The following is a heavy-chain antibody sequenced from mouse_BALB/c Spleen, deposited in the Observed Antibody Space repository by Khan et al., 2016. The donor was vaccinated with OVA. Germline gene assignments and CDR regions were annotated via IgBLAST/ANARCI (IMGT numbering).Heavy chain of an antibody. J-gene: IGHJ2*01. CDR2: INPTSAYT. V-gene: IGHV1-7*01. CDR3: ARERIDY. Sequence: QVQLKQSGAELAKPGASVKMSCKASGYTFTTYWMHWVNQRPGQGLEWIGYINPTSAYTDYNEKFKDKATLSADKSSSTAYMQLSSLTSEDAAVYYYARERIDYWGQGTTLTVSS. CDR1: GYTFTTYW.